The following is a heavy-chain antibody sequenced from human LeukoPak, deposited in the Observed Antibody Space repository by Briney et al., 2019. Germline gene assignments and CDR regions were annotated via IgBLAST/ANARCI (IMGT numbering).Heavy chain of an antibody. J-gene: IGHJ3*02. Sequence: ASVKVSCKASGYTFTSYGISWVRQAPGQGLEWMGIINPSGGSTSYAQKFQSRVIMTRDMSTSTAYMELRSLRSDDTAVYYCVADAFDIWGQGTMVTVSS. CDR2: INPSGGST. CDR1: GYTFTSYG. V-gene: IGHV1-46*01. CDR3: VADAFDI.